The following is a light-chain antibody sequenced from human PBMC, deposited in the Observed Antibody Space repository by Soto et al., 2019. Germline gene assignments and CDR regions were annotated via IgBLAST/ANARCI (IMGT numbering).Light chain of an antibody. CDR3: QSYDRSLNGVV. Sequence: QSVLTQPPSVSGAPGQRVTISCTGSSYNIGAGYDVHWYQQLPGTAPKVLIYGNSNRPSGVPDRFSGSKSGTSASLAITGLQAEDEADYYCQSYDRSLNGVVFGGGTKLTVL. CDR1: SYNIGAGYD. CDR2: GNS. J-gene: IGLJ3*02. V-gene: IGLV1-40*01.